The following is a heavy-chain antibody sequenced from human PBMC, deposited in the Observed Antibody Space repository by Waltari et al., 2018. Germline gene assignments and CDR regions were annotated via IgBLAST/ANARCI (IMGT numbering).Heavy chain of an antibody. Sequence: QVQLVQSGGGGVVHPGRSLRLSCAASGFDFSGFDMHWLRQAPGKGREWVAVMSGDGKNKKYTDSVKGRFTISRDNSKNTLYVQMDSLTTEDTAVYFCAARDGDWNDYWGQGIMVTVSS. CDR1: GFDFSGFD. CDR2: MSGDGKNK. D-gene: IGHD1-1*01. V-gene: IGHV3-30*03. CDR3: AARDGDWNDY. J-gene: IGHJ4*02.